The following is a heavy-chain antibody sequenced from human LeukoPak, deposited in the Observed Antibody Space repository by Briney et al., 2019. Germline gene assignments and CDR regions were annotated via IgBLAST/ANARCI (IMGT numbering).Heavy chain of an antibody. V-gene: IGHV3-30*18. CDR2: MSYDGSNK. D-gene: IGHD3-22*01. CDR1: GFSFSDHG. J-gene: IGHJ4*02. CDR3: AKGRYYDSRAYYSLDYFDY. Sequence: GGSLRLSCAASGFSFSDHGMHWVRHAPRKGVEWGAVMSYDGSNKDYADSVKGRFTISRHNSKHTLYLQMNSLRAEDTAVYYCAKGRYYDSRAYYSLDYFDYWGQGALVTVSS.